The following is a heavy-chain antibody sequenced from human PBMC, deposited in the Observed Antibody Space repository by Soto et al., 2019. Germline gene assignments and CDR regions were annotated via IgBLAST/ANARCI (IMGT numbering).Heavy chain of an antibody. CDR2: ISGGGDNT. J-gene: IGHJ4*02. V-gene: IGHV3-23*01. Sequence: EVQLLDSGGGLVQPGGSLRLSCEASGFTFSNYAMNWVRQAPGKGLEWVLGISGGGDNTYYADSVKGRFTISRDNSKNTVFLQMNRLRAEDTAVYYCAKARLARGFDYWGQGTLVTVSS. CDR3: AKARLARGFDY. D-gene: IGHD3-10*01. CDR1: GFTFSNYA.